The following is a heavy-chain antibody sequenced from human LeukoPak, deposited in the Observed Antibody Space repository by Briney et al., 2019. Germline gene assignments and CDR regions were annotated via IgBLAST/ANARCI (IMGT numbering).Heavy chain of an antibody. Sequence: ASVKVSCKASGYTFSSYFIHWVRQAPGQGLEWMGVINPSGGSTTYAQKFQGRVVMTRDTSTSTAYMELRSLRSDDTAVYYCARDFGYLVPAAIRGANWFDPWGQGTLVTVSS. J-gene: IGHJ5*02. CDR3: ARDFGYLVPAAIRGANWFDP. D-gene: IGHD2-2*01. V-gene: IGHV1-46*01. CDR1: GYTFSSYF. CDR2: INPSGGST.